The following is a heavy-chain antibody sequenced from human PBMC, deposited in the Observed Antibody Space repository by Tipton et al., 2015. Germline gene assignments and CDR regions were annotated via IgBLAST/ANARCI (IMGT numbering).Heavy chain of an antibody. J-gene: IGHJ4*02. CDR3: ARRGSGWYSLYFDY. V-gene: IGHV4-39*01. Sequence: TLSLTCTVSGDSISSSSYYWGWIRQPPGKGLEWIGSIYYSGSTYYNPSLKSRVTISGDTSKNQFSLKLSSVTAADTAVYYCARRGSGWYSLYFDYWGQGTLVTVSS. CDR2: IYYSGST. CDR1: GDSISSSSYY. D-gene: IGHD6-19*01.